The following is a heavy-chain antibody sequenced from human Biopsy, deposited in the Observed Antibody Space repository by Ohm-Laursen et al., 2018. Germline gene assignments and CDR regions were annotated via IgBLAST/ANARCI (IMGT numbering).Heavy chain of an antibody. V-gene: IGHV3-11*01. CDR1: GFSFSDYY. J-gene: IGHJ3*01. D-gene: IGHD1-20*01. Sequence: SLRLSCSAFGFSFSDYYMSWVRQVPGKGLEWLAYINTSGRTIYYSDSVKGRFTISRDNAKNSLYLQMNSLRAEDTAVYFCAISTPASNYKWNDQDEPLDFWGQGTMVTVSS. CDR3: AISTPASNYKWNDQDEPLDF. CDR2: INTSGRTI.